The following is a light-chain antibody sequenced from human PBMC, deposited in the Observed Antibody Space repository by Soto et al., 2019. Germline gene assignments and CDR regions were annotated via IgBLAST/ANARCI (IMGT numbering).Light chain of an antibody. CDR3: QQYGTSEII. CDR1: QSLTNSF. V-gene: IGKV3-20*01. J-gene: IGKJ5*01. Sequence: EFVLTQSPGTPSLSPGERATLSCRASQSLTNSFIAWYQQRPGQAPRLLIYDTSSRASGIPDRFSGSGSGTDFTLTIRRMETEHFAVFYCQQYGTSEIIFGQGTRLEIK. CDR2: DTS.